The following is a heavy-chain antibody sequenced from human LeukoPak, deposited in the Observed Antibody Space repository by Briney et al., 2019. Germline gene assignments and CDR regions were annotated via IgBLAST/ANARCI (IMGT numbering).Heavy chain of an antibody. CDR2: ISGSGGST. J-gene: IGHJ3*02. CDR3: AKDGGIAVAVPDAFDI. D-gene: IGHD6-19*01. CDR1: GFTFSSYA. V-gene: IGHV3-23*01. Sequence: GGSLRLSCAASGFTFSSYAMSWVRQAPGKGLEWVSAISGSGGSTYYADSVKGRFTISRDNSKNTLYLQMNSLRAEDTAVYYCAKDGGIAVAVPDAFDIWGQGTMVTVSS.